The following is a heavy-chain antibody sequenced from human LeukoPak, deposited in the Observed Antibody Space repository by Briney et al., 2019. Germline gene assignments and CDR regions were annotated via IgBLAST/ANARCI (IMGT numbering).Heavy chain of an antibody. D-gene: IGHD3-3*01. V-gene: IGHV4-59*01. CDR3: ARGAVPSFYDFWSAPPPFDP. Sequence: SETLSLTCTVSGGSISSYYWSWIRQPPGKGLEWIGYIYYSGSTNYNPSLKSRVTISVDTSKNQFSLKLSSVTAADTAVYYCARGAVPSFYDFWSAPPPFDPWGQGTLVTVSS. J-gene: IGHJ5*02. CDR1: GGSISSYY. CDR2: IYYSGST.